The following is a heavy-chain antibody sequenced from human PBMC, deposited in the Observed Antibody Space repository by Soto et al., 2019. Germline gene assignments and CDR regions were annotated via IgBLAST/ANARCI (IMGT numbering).Heavy chain of an antibody. CDR2: ISSNGGST. Sequence: EVQLVESGGGLVQPGGSLRLSCAASGFTFSSYAMHWVRQAPGKGLEYVSAISSNGGSTYYANSVKGRFTISRDNSKNTLYLQMGSLRAEDMAVYYGARDSYGDYVGAPFDYWGQGTLVTVSS. V-gene: IGHV3-64*01. CDR3: ARDSYGDYVGAPFDY. J-gene: IGHJ4*02. CDR1: GFTFSSYA. D-gene: IGHD4-17*01.